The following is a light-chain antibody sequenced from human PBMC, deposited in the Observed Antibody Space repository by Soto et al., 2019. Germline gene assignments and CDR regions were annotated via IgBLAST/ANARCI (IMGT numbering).Light chain of an antibody. Sequence: QVSLSASAVSAAIGGGGSVTWGARQSISSYLNWYQQKPGTAPKLLTYAASSLQSGVPSRFSGSGSGTDFTLTITSLQPEDFATYYCQQYNSYPWTFGQGTKVDIK. CDR1: QSISSY. J-gene: IGKJ1*01. CDR3: QQYNSYPWT. V-gene: IGKV1-39*01. CDR2: AAS.